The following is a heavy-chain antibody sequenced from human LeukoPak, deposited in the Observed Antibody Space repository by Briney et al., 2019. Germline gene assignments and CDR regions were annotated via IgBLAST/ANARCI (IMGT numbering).Heavy chain of an antibody. J-gene: IGHJ4*02. D-gene: IGHD3-22*01. V-gene: IGHV4-39*07. CDR2: IYYSGST. CDR1: GGSISSSSYY. Sequence: PSETLSLTCTVSGGSISSSSYYWGWIRQPPGKGLEWIGSIYYSGSTYYNPSLKSRVTISVDTSKNQFSLKLSSVTAADTAVYYCARDLLPDYDSSSFSFGYWGQGTLVTVSS. CDR3: ARDLLPDYDSSSFSFGY.